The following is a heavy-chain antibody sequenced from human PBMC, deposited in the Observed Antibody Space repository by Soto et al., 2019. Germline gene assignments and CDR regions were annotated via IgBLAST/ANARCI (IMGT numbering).Heavy chain of an antibody. J-gene: IGHJ5*02. CDR2: ISHRGTA. Sequence: SETLSLTCTVSGGSISSGAYYWGWIRQHPGKGLGWIGYISHRGTAYYTPSLKSRVSLSVDPSKSQFSLNVTSLTAADTAVYYCARVSATGTRWFDPWGPGTLVTVSS. V-gene: IGHV4-31*03. D-gene: IGHD6-13*01. CDR1: GGSISSGAYY. CDR3: ARVSATGTRWFDP.